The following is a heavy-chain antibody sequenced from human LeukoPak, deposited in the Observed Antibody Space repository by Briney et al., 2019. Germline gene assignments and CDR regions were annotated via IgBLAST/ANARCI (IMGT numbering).Heavy chain of an antibody. Sequence: PSETLSLTCTVSGGSISSNNYYWGWIRQPPGKGLEWIGEINHSGSTNYIPSLKSRVIISVDTSKNQFSLRLSSVTAADTAVYYCARGLVGSTRGLIDYWGQGTLVTVSS. J-gene: IGHJ4*02. CDR3: ARGLVGSTRGLIDY. CDR1: GGSISSNNYY. CDR2: INHSGST. D-gene: IGHD1-26*01. V-gene: IGHV4-39*07.